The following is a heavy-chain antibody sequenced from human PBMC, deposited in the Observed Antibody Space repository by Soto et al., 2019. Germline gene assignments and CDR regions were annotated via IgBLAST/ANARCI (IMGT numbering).Heavy chain of an antibody. Sequence: GSSVKVSCKASGYTFTGYYIHWVRQAHGQGLEWMGWINPNSGGANYAQKFQGWVTMTRDTSSTTAYMELNRLRYDDTAVYYCARDDYGGNCMDCWGQGTRVTVSS. V-gene: IGHV1-2*04. CDR1: GYTFTGYY. D-gene: IGHD4-17*01. CDR3: ARDDYGGNCMDC. CDR2: INPNSGGA. J-gene: IGHJ4*02.